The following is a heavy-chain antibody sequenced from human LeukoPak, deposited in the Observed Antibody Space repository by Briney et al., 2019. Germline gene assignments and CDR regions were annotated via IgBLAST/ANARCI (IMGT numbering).Heavy chain of an antibody. V-gene: IGHV4-39*07. D-gene: IGHD2-8*02. Sequence: PSETLSLTCTVSGGSISSSNYYWSWIRQPPGREMEWIASINYGGTTYYNPSLKSRVTISVDTSKNQFSLKLSSVTAADTAVYYCARSTGGDYWYFDLWGRGTLVTVSS. J-gene: IGHJ2*01. CDR3: ARSTGGDYWYFDL. CDR2: INYGGTT. CDR1: GGSISSSNYY.